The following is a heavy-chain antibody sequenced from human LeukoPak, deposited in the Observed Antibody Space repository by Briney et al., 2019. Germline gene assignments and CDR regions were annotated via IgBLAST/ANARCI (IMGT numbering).Heavy chain of an antibody. D-gene: IGHD3/OR15-3a*01. CDR3: ARDSTPGDWLSGPFDY. CDR1: GGSISSYY. J-gene: IGHJ4*01. Sequence: PSETLSLTCTVSGGSISSYYWSWIRQPAGKGLEWIGRIYTSGSTNYNPSLKSRVTMSVDTSKNQFSLKLSSVTAADTAVYYCARDSTPGDWLSGPFDYWGQGILVTVSS. CDR2: IYTSGST. V-gene: IGHV4-4*07.